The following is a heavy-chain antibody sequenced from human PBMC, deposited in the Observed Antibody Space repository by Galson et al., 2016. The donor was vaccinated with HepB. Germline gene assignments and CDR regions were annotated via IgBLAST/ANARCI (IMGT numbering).Heavy chain of an antibody. J-gene: IGHJ5*02. Sequence: SLRLSCAASGFTFSSYWMHWVRQAPGKWLVWVSRINSDGSTTHYADSVKGRFTISRDNAKNALYLQMNNLRAEDTAVYYCVNLGTTRTWGQGTQVTVSS. V-gene: IGHV3-74*01. CDR2: INSDGSTT. D-gene: IGHD1-26*01. CDR1: GFTFSSYW. CDR3: VNLGTTRT.